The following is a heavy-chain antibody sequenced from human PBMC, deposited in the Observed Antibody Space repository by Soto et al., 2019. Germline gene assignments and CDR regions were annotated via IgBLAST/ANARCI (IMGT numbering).Heavy chain of an antibody. Sequence: EVPLLESGGALVQPGGSLRLSCATSGFTFSHYAMSWVRQAPGKWLEWVSGISGGGGYTYYADSVKGRFTISRDNTKNTLFLQMNSLRAEDSAVYYCAHSPTRWFGDRKSNYGMDLWGQGTTGTVSS. CDR2: ISGGGGYT. D-gene: IGHD3-10*01. J-gene: IGHJ6*02. CDR1: GFTFSHYA. CDR3: AHSPTRWFGDRKSNYGMDL. V-gene: IGHV3-23*01.